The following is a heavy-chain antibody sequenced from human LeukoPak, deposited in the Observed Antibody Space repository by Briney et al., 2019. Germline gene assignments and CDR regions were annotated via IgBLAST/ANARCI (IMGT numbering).Heavy chain of an antibody. CDR2: IIPILGIA. Sequence: SVKVSCKASGGTFSSYAISWVRQAPGQGLEWMGRIIPILGIANYAQKFQGRVTMTRDTSTSTVYMELSSLRSEDTAVYYCAREPLGIAAAGRPYYFDSWGQGTLVTVSS. J-gene: IGHJ4*02. CDR1: GGTFSSYA. D-gene: IGHD6-13*01. CDR3: AREPLGIAAAGRPYYFDS. V-gene: IGHV1-69*04.